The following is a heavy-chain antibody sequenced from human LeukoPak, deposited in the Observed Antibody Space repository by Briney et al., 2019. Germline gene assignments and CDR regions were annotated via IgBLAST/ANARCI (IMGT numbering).Heavy chain of an antibody. CDR3: ARVGYYDSSGYYDY. CDR2: IYYSGST. V-gene: IGHV4-39*07. D-gene: IGHD3-22*01. J-gene: IGHJ4*02. CDR1: GGSISSNSYY. Sequence: PSETLSFTCTVSGGSISSNSYYWGWIRQPPGKGLEWMGSIYYSGSTYYNPSLKSRVTISVDTSKNQFSLKLSSVTAADTAVYYCARVGYYDSSGYYDYWGQGTLVTVSS.